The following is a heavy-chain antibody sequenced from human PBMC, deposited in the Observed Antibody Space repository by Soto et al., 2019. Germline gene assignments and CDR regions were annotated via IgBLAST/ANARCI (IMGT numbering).Heavy chain of an antibody. V-gene: IGHV3-23*01. CDR1: GFTFNNYA. Sequence: EVQLLESGGGLVQPGGSLRLSCAASGFTFNNYAMTWVRQAPGKGLEWVSAISGGGDTTSYADSVKGRFTVSRDGSKNTLYLQMSSVSAEHTALYYCAKGRGGSGSQTPRFDFWGQGTLVTVSS. CDR2: ISGGGDTT. D-gene: IGHD3-10*01. J-gene: IGHJ4*02. CDR3: AKGRGGSGSQTPRFDF.